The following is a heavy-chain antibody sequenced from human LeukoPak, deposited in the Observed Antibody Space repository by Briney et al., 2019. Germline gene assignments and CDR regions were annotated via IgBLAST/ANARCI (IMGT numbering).Heavy chain of an antibody. V-gene: IGHV4-38-2*02. Sequence: PSETLSLTCTVSGYSISSGYYWGWIRQPPGKGLEWIGSIYHSGSTYYNPSLKSRVTISVDTSKNQFSLKLSSVTAADTAVYYCARASGIVGAMDQIQFDYWGQGTLVTVSS. CDR3: ARASGIVGAMDQIQFDY. D-gene: IGHD1-26*01. CDR1: GYSISSGYY. J-gene: IGHJ4*02. CDR2: IYHSGST.